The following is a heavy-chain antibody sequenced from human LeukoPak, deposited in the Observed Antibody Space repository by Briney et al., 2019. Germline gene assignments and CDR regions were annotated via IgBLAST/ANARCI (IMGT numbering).Heavy chain of an antibody. Sequence: SETLSLTCTISGGSISGYYWSWIRQPPGKGPEWIGYIYYSGSTNYNPSLKSRVAISVDTSKNQFSLKMNSVTAADTAVYYCARLASSGWSHCDYWGQGTLVTVSS. CDR1: GGSISGYY. J-gene: IGHJ4*02. CDR3: ARLASSGWSHCDY. V-gene: IGHV4-59*08. CDR2: IYYSGST. D-gene: IGHD6-19*01.